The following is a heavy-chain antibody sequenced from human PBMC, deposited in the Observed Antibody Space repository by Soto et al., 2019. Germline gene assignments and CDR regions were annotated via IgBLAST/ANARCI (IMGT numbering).Heavy chain of an antibody. J-gene: IGHJ6*02. CDR2: IYYSGST. CDR1: GGSISSYY. Sequence: SETLSLTCTVSGGSISSYYWSWIRQPPGKGLEWIGYIYYSGSTNYNPSLKSRVTISVDTSKNQFSLKLSSVTAADTAVYYCARDRILRFLEWSQPGGMDVWGQGTTVTVSS. D-gene: IGHD3-3*01. CDR3: ARDRILRFLEWSQPGGMDV. V-gene: IGHV4-59*01.